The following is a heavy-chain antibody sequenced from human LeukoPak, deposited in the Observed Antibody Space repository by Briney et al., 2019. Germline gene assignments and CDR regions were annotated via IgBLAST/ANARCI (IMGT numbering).Heavy chain of an antibody. J-gene: IGHJ4*02. CDR3: ARGDYYDSSGYYYVGY. CDR2: MYYDGNT. D-gene: IGHD3-22*01. CDR1: GGSITIGGYY. V-gene: IGHV4-31*03. Sequence: SETLSLTCTVSGGSITIGGYYWSWVRQHPGKALEWIGYMYYDGNTYYNPSLKSRVTISADTSRNQFSLKLTSVTAADTAVYYCARGDYYDSSGYYYVGYWGQGTQVTVSS.